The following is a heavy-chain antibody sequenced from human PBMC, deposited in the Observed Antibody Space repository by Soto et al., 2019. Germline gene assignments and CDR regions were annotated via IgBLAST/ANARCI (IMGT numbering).Heavy chain of an antibody. CDR2: IYYSGST. CDR1: GGSISSGGYY. V-gene: IGHV4-31*03. J-gene: IGHJ5*02. D-gene: IGHD3-10*01. Sequence: QVQLQESGPGLVKPSQTLSLTCTVSGGSISSGGYYWSWIRQHPGKGLEWIGYIYYSGSTYYNPSLESRVTISVDTSKNQFSLKLSSVTAADTAVYYCARSPVLLWCGELADNWFDPWGQGTLVTVSS. CDR3: ARSPVLLWCGELADNWFDP.